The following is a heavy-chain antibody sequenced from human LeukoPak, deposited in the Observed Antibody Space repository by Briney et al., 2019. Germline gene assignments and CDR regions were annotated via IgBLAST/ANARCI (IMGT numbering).Heavy chain of an antibody. D-gene: IGHD6-13*01. CDR3: AKDRLPDGRWSLDY. CDR1: GFPFSTYA. V-gene: IGHV3-23*01. J-gene: IGHJ4*02. Sequence: GGSLRLSCAASGFPFSTYAMNWVRQAPGKGLKWVSGIFGSGGGIQYADSVKGRFTISRDNSKNILYLQMNSLRAEDTALYYCAKDRLPDGRWSLDYWGQGTLVTVSS. CDR2: IFGSGGGI.